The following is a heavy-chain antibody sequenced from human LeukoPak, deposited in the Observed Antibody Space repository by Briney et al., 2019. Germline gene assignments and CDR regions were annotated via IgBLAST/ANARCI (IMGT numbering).Heavy chain of an antibody. CDR2: IYYSGSI. J-gene: IGHJ4*02. V-gene: IGHV4-59*12. CDR1: GGSISSYY. Sequence: PSETLSLTCTVSGGSISSYYWSWIRQPPGKGLEWIGYIYYSGSINYNPSLKSRVTMSVDTSKNQFSLKLSSVTAADTAVYYCARFAKAYYFDYWGQGTLVTVSS. CDR3: ARFAKAYYFDY.